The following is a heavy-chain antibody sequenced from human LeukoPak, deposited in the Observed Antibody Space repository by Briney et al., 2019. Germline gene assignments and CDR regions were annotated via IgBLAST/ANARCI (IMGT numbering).Heavy chain of an antibody. CDR3: AKSIVVVTATLYYFDY. V-gene: IGHV3-23*01. CDR2: ISGSGGGT. D-gene: IGHD2-21*02. J-gene: IGHJ4*02. CDR1: GFTFSSSA. Sequence: GGSLRLSCAASGFTFSSSAMSWVRQAPGKGLEWVSAISGSGGGTYYAASVKGRFTISRDNSKNTLYLQMNSLRAEDTAVYYCAKSIVVVTATLYYFDYWGQGTLVTVSS.